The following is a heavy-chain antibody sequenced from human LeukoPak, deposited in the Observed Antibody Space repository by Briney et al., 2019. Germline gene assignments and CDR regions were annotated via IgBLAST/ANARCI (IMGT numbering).Heavy chain of an antibody. CDR1: GYTFSDYY. CDR3: ARPKERLTDAFDI. Sequence: ASVKVSCKASGYTFSDYYMHWVRQAPGQGLEWMGWINPNSGGTKYAQKFQGRVTMTRGTSISTAYMELSRLRSDDTAVYYCARPKERLTDAFDIWGQGTMVTVSS. V-gene: IGHV1-2*02. D-gene: IGHD5-24*01. J-gene: IGHJ3*02. CDR2: INPNSGGT.